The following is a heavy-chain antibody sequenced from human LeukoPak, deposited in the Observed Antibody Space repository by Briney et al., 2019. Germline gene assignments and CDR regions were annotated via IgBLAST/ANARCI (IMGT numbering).Heavy chain of an antibody. CDR3: ARDQSSSSWGASASDI. Sequence: PGGSLRLSCAASGFTFSSYWMSWVRQAPGKGPEWVANIKQDGSEKYYVDSVKGRFTISRDNAKNSLYLQMNSLRAEDTAVYYCARDQSSSSWGASASDIWGQGTMVTVSS. J-gene: IGHJ3*02. CDR1: GFTFSSYW. D-gene: IGHD6-13*01. V-gene: IGHV3-7*01. CDR2: IKQDGSEK.